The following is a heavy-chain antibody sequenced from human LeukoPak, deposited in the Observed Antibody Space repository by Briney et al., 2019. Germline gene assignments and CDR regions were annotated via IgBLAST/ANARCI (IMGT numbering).Heavy chain of an antibody. D-gene: IGHD5-12*01. CDR2: ISYDASSK. V-gene: IGHV3-30-3*01. Sequence: PGGSLRLSCAASGFTFSSYAMHWVRQAPGKGLEWVAVISYDASSKYYTDSVKGRFTISRDNSKNTLYLQMNTLRADDTAVYFCARDLMATIYYYCGMDVWGRGTTVTVSS. CDR1: GFTFSSYA. J-gene: IGHJ6*02. CDR3: ARDLMATIYYYCGMDV.